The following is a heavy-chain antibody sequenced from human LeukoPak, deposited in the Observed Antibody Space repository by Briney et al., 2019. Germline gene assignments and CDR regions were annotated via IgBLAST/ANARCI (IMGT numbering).Heavy chain of an antibody. V-gene: IGHV1-2*02. CDR2: INPNSGGT. D-gene: IGHD5-18*01. CDR1: GYTFTGYY. J-gene: IGHJ4*02. Sequence: ASVKVSCTASGYTFTGYYMHWVRQAPGQGLEWMGWINPNSGGTNYAQKFQGRVTMTRDTSISTAYMELSRLRSDDTAVYYCARDTAMVWYYFDYWGQGTLVTVSS. CDR3: ARDTAMVWYYFDY.